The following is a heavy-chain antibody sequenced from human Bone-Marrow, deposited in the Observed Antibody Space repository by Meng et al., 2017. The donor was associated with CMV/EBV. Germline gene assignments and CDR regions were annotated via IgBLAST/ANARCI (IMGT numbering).Heavy chain of an antibody. D-gene: IGHD3-22*01. J-gene: IGHJ1*01. CDR3: ARNYYDSSGYYLKYFQH. Sequence: GSFSNYAISGVRQAPGQGLEWMGGIIPIFGTSNYAQKFQDRVTITADKSTSTAYMELSSLRSEDTAFYYCARNYYDSSGYYLKYFQHWGQGTLVTVSS. V-gene: IGHV1-69*06. CDR2: IIPIFGTS. CDR1: GSFSNYA.